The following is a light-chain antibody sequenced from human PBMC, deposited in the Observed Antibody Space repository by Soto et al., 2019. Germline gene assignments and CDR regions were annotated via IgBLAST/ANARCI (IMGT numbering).Light chain of an antibody. CDR1: QSVSSSY. CDR3: QQYNNWPPIT. J-gene: IGKJ5*01. CDR2: GAS. V-gene: IGKV3-15*01. Sequence: EIVLNQSLGTLSLTPRERATLSCRAIQSVSSSYLAWYQQKPGQAPRLLIYGASNRATGIPARFSGSGSGTEFTLTISSLQSEDFAVYYCQQYNNWPPITFGQGTRLEIK.